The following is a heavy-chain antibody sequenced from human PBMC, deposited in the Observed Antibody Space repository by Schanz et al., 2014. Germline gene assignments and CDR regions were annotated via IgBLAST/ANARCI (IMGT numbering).Heavy chain of an antibody. Sequence: QVQLQESGPGLVKPSQTLSLTCAVSGGSISSGGYTWSWIRQPPGKGLEWIGYIYYSGSTYYNPSLKSRVTISVDPSKNHFSLMLASVPAADTAVYYCARAAGPVDSWGPGTLVTVSS. CDR1: GGSISSGGYT. CDR3: ARAAGPVDS. CDR2: IYYSGST. V-gene: IGHV4-30-4*07. J-gene: IGHJ4*02. D-gene: IGHD6-13*01.